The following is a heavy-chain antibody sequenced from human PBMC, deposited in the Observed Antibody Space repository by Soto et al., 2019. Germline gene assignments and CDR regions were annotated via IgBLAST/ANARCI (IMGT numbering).Heavy chain of an antibody. CDR2: INHSGST. V-gene: IGHV4-34*01. J-gene: IGHJ6*02. CDR3: ARGLLIAAAGTLYYYGMDV. CDR1: GGSFSGYY. D-gene: IGHD6-13*01. Sequence: SETLSLTCAVYGGSFSGYYWSWIRQPPGKGLEWIGEINHSGSTNYNPSLKSRVTISVDTSKNQFSLKLSSVTAADTAVYYCARGLLIAAAGTLYYYGMDVWGQGTTVTVSS.